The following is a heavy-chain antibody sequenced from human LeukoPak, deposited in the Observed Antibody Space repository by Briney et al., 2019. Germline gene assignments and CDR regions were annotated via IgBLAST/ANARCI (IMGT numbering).Heavy chain of an antibody. CDR2: FDPEDGET. D-gene: IGHD3-10*01. Sequence: ASVKVSCKVSGYTLTELSMHWVRQAPGKGLGGMGGFDPEDGETIYAQKFQGRVTMTEDTSTDTAYMELSSLRSEDTAVYYCATAGGYYFDYWGQGTLVTVSS. J-gene: IGHJ4*02. V-gene: IGHV1-24*01. CDR3: ATAGGYYFDY. CDR1: GYTLTELS.